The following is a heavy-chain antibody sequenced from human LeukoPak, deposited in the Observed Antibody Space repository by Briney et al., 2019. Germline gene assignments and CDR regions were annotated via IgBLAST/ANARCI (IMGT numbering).Heavy chain of an antibody. J-gene: IGHJ4*02. D-gene: IGHD3-22*01. V-gene: IGHV4-39*01. CDR2: IYYSGST. CDR1: GGSISSSSYY. Sequence: SETLSLTCTVSGGSISSSSYYWGWIRQPPGKGLEWIGSIYYSGSTYYNPSLKSRVTISVDTSKNQFSLKLSSVTAADTAVYYCARHRATRWGSGYPGGYWGQGTLVTVSS. CDR3: ARHRATRWGSGYPGGY.